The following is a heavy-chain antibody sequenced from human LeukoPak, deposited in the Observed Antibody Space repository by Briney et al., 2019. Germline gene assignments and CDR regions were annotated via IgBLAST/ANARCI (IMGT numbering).Heavy chain of an antibody. CDR1: GYTFTGYY. D-gene: IGHD3-10*01. V-gene: IGHV1-2*02. J-gene: IGHJ6*03. Sequence: ASVKVSRKASGYTFTGYYMHWVRQAPGQGLEWMGWINPNSGGTNYAQKFQGRVTMTRDTSISTAYMELSRLRSDDTAVYYCARDRGYQYYMDVWGKGTTVTVSS. CDR2: INPNSGGT. CDR3: ARDRGYQYYMDV.